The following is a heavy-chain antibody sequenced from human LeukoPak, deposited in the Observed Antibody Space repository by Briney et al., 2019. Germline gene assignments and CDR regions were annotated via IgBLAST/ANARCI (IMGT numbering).Heavy chain of an antibody. CDR2: IKPDGREK. D-gene: IGHD1-26*01. V-gene: IGHV3-7*01. CDR3: ARDGHLGELLRVFFFDY. Sequence: GGSLRLSCAASGFTISTYWMIWVRHAPGKGLECVANIKPDGREKNYVDSVKGRFTVSRDNSRNSLFLQMNNLRAEDTAVYYCARDGHLGELLRVFFFDYWGQGTLVTVSS. J-gene: IGHJ4*02. CDR1: GFTISTYW.